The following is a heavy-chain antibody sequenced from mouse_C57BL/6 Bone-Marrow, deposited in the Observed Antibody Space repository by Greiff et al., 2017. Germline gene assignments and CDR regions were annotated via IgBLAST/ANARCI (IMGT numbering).Heavy chain of an antibody. CDR2: INPNNGGT. Sequence: VQLQQSGPELVKPGASVKLSCKASGYTFTDYNMHWVKQSHGKSLEWIGYINPNNGGTSYNQKFKGKATLTVNKSSSTAYMELRSLTSEDSSVYYCARAIPYYYGCSFDYWGQGTTLTVSA. CDR1: GYTFTDYN. V-gene: IGHV1-22*01. D-gene: IGHD1-1*01. CDR3: ARAIPYYYGCSFDY. J-gene: IGHJ2*01.